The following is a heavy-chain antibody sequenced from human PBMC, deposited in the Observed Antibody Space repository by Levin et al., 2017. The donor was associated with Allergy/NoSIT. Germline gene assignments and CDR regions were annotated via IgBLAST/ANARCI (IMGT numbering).Heavy chain of an antibody. D-gene: IGHD3-10*01. CDR1: GFTFSAYA. V-gene: IGHV3-33*01. J-gene: IGHJ3*01. Sequence: LSGGSLRLSCTPSGFTFSAYAIHWVRQAPGKGLEWVAVIWHDGSLEYYADSVKGRFAISRDNSKNTLTLEITDLRADDTGVYYCARDRDVVGGSYDVWGRGTQVTVSS. CDR3: ARDRDVVGGSYDV. CDR2: IWHDGSLE.